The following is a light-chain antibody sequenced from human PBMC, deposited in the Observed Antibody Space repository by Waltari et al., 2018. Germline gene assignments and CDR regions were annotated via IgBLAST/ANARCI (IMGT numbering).Light chain of an antibody. CDR3: HSRDSSGDVV. J-gene: IGLJ2*01. CDR1: SLRTYY. V-gene: IGLV3-19*01. Sequence: SSELTQDPAVPVALGQTVRITCQGASLRTYYVSWFHQKPGQAPALVIYGKNNRPSGIPDRFSASSSGSTASLTIIGAQAEDEADYYCHSRDSSGDVVIGGGTKLTVV. CDR2: GKN.